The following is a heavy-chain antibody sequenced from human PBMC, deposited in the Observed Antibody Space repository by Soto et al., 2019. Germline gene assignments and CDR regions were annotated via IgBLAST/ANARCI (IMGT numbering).Heavy chain of an antibody. Sequence: SETLSLTCTVSGDSIISSDFYWGWVRQPPGKGLEWIGSIFYLGSSYYNPSLKSRVTMSVDTSKNQFSLRLRSVTAADTALYFCARHSLALRKNNWFDPWGQGIMVTVSA. CDR1: GDSIISSDFY. V-gene: IGHV4-39*01. J-gene: IGHJ5*02. CDR3: ARHSLALRKNNWFDP. CDR2: IFYLGSS. D-gene: IGHD3-3*02.